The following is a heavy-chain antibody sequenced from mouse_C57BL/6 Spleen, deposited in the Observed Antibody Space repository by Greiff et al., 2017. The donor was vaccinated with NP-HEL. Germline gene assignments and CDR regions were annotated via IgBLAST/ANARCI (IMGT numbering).Heavy chain of an antibody. Sequence: QVQLQQPGAELVMPGASVKLSCKASGYTFTSYWMHWVKQRPGQGLEWIGEIDPSDSYTNYNQKFKGKSTLTVDKSSSTAYMQLSSLTSEDSAVYYCARLGAMITFDCYAMDYWGQGTSVTVSS. V-gene: IGHV1-69*01. CDR2: IDPSDSYT. J-gene: IGHJ4*01. D-gene: IGHD2-4*01. CDR3: ARLGAMITFDCYAMDY. CDR1: GYTFTSYW.